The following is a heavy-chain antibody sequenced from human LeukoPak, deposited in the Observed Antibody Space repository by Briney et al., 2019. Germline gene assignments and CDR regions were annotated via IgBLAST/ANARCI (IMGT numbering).Heavy chain of an antibody. CDR1: GFTSSGYP. V-gene: IGHV3-30-3*02. Sequence: GGSLRLSCAASGFTSSGYPIHWVRQAPGKGLEWVAVISYDGSNKYYADSVKGRFTISRDNSKNTLYLQMNSLRAEDTAVYYCAKSGGYCSSTSCYYYYYGMDVWGQGTMVTVSS. D-gene: IGHD2-2*01. CDR3: AKSGGYCSSTSCYYYYYGMDV. CDR2: ISYDGSNK. J-gene: IGHJ6*02.